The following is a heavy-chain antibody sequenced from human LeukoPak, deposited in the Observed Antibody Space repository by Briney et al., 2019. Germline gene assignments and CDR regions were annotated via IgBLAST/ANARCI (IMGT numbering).Heavy chain of an antibody. V-gene: IGHV3-23*01. CDR2: XXDDFGT. CDR1: GFTFSSYA. Sequence: PGGPLRLSCAASGFTFSSYAMSFLRRARGKGLEWVSXXXDDFGTYHADSVKGRFTISRDNSRNTLYLQMTSLRAEDTAVYYCARGNSGHCTGATCYALDYWGQGTLVTVSS. J-gene: IGHJ4*02. D-gene: IGHD2-2*01. CDR3: ARGNSGHCTGATCYALDY.